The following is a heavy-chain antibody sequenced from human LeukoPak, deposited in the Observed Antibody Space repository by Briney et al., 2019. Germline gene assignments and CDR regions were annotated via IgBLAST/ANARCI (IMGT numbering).Heavy chain of an antibody. Sequence: GGSLRLSCTVSGFTVSTNSMSWVRQAPGKGLEWVSFIYSDNTHYSDSVKGRFTISRDNAKNSLYLQMNSLRVEDTAVYFCARRASYYGSGNYYDYWGQGTLVTVSS. D-gene: IGHD3-10*01. CDR1: GFTVSTNS. V-gene: IGHV3-66*01. CDR2: IYSDNT. CDR3: ARRASYYGSGNYYDY. J-gene: IGHJ4*02.